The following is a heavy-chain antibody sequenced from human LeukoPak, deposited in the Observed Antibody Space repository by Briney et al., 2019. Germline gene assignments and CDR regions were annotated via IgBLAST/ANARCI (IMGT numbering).Heavy chain of an antibody. CDR2: ISYDGSNK. CDR1: GFTFSSYA. V-gene: IGHV3-30*04. D-gene: IGHD2-2*01. Sequence: GRSLRLSCAASGFTFSSYAMHWVRQAPGKGLEWVAVISYDGSNKYYADSVKGRFTISRDNSKNTLYLQMNSLRAEDTAVYYCARARYQLPRPGFGGSVAGSTYFDYWGQEPWSPSPQ. CDR3: ARARYQLPRPGFGGSVAGSTYFDY. J-gene: IGHJ4*01.